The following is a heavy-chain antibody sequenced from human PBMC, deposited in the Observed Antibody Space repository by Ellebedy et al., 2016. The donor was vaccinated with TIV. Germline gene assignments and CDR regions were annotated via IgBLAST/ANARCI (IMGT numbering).Heavy chain of an antibody. CDR2: ISYSIYYSGST. V-gene: IGHV4-59*08. D-gene: IGHD4-23*01. J-gene: IGHJ6*03. CDR3: AGHAATAGNPNMDV. CDR1: GGSITSFY. Sequence: SETLSLTCTVSGGSITSFYWSWIRQPPGKGLEWIGYISYSIYYSGSTNSNPSLKSRLTISVDASKNQFSLQLSSVTAADTAVYYCAGHAATAGNPNMDVWGRGTTVTVSS.